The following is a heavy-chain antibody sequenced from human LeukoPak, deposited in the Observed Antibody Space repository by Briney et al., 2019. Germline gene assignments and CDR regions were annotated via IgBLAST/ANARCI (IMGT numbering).Heavy chain of an antibody. J-gene: IGHJ3*02. V-gene: IGHV4-59*01. CDR1: GGSISSYY. Sequence: ETLSLTCTVSGGSISSYYWSWLRQPPGKGLEWIGYIYYSGSTNYNPSLKSRVTISVDTSKNQFSLNLSSVTAADTAVYYCARGPPGKENAFDIWGQGTMVTVSS. CDR3: ARGPPGKENAFDI. CDR2: IYYSGST. D-gene: IGHD2-2*01.